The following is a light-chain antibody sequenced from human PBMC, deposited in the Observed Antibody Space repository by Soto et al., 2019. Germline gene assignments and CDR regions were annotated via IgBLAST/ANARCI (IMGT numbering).Light chain of an antibody. V-gene: IGKV3-20*01. CDR2: AAS. J-gene: IGKJ1*01. Sequence: EIVLTQSPDTLSLSPGERATLSCRVSQSVTGTYLAWHQQKPGQAPRLLIFAASSRATGIPDRFSGSGSGTDFTLTISRLEPEDFAVYYCQQYGSKPWTFGQGTKVEMK. CDR1: QSVTGTY. CDR3: QQYGSKPWT.